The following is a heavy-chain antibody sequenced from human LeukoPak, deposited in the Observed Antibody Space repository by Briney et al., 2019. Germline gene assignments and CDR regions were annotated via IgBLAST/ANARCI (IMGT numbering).Heavy chain of an antibody. Sequence: SETLSLTCTVSGGSISSSSYYWGWIRQPPGKGLEWIGSIYYSGSTYYNPSLKSRVTISVDTSKNQFSLKLSSVTAADTAVYYCARLGAGDQEAVTIFGVVYYYYMDVWGKGTTVTVSS. CDR2: IYYSGST. CDR3: ARLGAGDQEAVTIFGVVYYYYMDV. V-gene: IGHV4-39*01. J-gene: IGHJ6*03. CDR1: GGSISSSSYY. D-gene: IGHD3-3*01.